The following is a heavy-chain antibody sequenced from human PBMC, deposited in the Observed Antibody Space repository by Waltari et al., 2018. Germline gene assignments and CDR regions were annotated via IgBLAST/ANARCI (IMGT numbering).Heavy chain of an antibody. CDR3: VRLEDCTGPGGNCYSGAPFAVDV. Sequence: QVHLQQWGAGLLRPSETLSLICAVYGGSLRGSYWGWIRRPPGKGLEWIGEINHSPNSNYNPSLRSRVHMSIDTSQNQFSLQLTSVTAADTGVYYCVRLEDCTGPGGNCYSGAPFAVDVWGQGTTVTVPS. D-gene: IGHD2-8*02. CDR1: GGSLRGSY. CDR2: INHSPNS. V-gene: IGHV4-34*01. J-gene: IGHJ6*02.